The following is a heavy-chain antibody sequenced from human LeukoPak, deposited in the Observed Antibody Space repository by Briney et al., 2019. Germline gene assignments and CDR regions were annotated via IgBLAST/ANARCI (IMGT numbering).Heavy chain of an antibody. CDR2: ISGSGGST. D-gene: IGHD5-12*01. Sequence: GGSLRLSCVASGFTFSNYNMNWVRQAPGKGLEWVSSISGSGGSTHYADSVKGRFTISRDNSKNTLYLQMNSLRAEDTAVYYCAKARDSDYDWYFDYWGQGTLVTVSS. CDR1: GFTFSNYN. J-gene: IGHJ4*02. CDR3: AKARDSDYDWYFDY. V-gene: IGHV3-23*01.